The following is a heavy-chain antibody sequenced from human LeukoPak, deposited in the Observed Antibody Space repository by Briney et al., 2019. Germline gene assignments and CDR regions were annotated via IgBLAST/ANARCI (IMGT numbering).Heavy chain of an antibody. Sequence: ASVKVSCKASGYTFTGYYMHWVRQAPGQGLERMGWNNPNSGGTNYAQKFQGRVTMTRDTSISTAYMELSRLRSDDTAVYYCARDQSAYDAFDIWGQGTMVTVSS. CDR1: GYTFTGYY. D-gene: IGHD3-16*01. CDR2: NNPNSGGT. V-gene: IGHV1-2*02. CDR3: ARDQSAYDAFDI. J-gene: IGHJ3*02.